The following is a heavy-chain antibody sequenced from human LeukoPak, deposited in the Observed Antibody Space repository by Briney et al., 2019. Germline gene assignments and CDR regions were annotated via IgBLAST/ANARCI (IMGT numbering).Heavy chain of an antibody. CDR1: RYRFTDYW. D-gene: IGHD1-7*01. CDR3: ARGAAGTTPDYYYFGLDV. Sequence: GESLKISCKGSRYRFTDYWIGWVRQMPGKGLEWMRIIYPGDSDTRYSPSFQGQVTISADKSINTAHLQWSSLKASDTAMYYCARGAAGTTPDYYYFGLDVWGQGTTVRVSS. V-gene: IGHV5-51*01. CDR2: IYPGDSDT. J-gene: IGHJ6*02.